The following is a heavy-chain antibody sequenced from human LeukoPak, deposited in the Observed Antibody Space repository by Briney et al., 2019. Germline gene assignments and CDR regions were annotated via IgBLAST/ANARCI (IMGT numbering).Heavy chain of an antibody. CDR2: ISSSSSTI. Sequence: GGSLRLSCAASGSTFSSYSMNWVRQAPGKGLEWVSYISSSSSTIYYADSVKGRFTISRDNAKNSLYLQMNSLRAEDTAVYYCARELVTAAGTGWFGPWGQGTLVTVSS. D-gene: IGHD6-13*01. V-gene: IGHV3-48*04. CDR3: ARELVTAAGTGWFGP. J-gene: IGHJ5*02. CDR1: GSTFSSYS.